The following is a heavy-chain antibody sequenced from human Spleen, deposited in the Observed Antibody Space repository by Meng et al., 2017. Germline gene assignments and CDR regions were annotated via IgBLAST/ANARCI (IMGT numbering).Heavy chain of an antibody. J-gene: IGHJ3*02. D-gene: IGHD5-18*01. CDR3: AREFVGYSYGYWPTYDAFDI. CDR1: GFTFSSYA. Sequence: GESLKISCAASGFTFSSYAMSWVRQAPGKGLEWVSAISGSGGSTYYADSVKGRFTISRDNAKNSLYLQMNSLRAEDTAVYYCAREFVGYSYGYWPTYDAFDIWGQGTMVTVSS. CDR2: ISGSGGST. V-gene: IGHV3-23*01.